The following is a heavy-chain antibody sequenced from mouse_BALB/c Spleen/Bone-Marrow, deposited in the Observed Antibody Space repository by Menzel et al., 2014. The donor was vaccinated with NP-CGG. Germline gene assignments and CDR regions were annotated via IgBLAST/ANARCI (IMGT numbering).Heavy chain of an antibody. D-gene: IGHD2-2*01. Sequence: DVKLQESGGGLVQPGGSLKLSCAASGFDFSRYWMSWVRQAPGKGLEWIGEINPDSSMITYTPSLKDKFIISRDNAKNTLHLQIIKVRSEDTALYYCALLGYYGYFFVWGAGTTVTGSS. J-gene: IGHJ1*01. V-gene: IGHV4-1*02. CDR2: INPDSSMI. CDR3: ALLGYYGYFFV. CDR1: GFDFSRYW.